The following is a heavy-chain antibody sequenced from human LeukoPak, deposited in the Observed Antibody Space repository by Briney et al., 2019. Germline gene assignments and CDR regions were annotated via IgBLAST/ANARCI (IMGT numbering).Heavy chain of an antibody. D-gene: IGHD5-24*01. CDR1: GGSISSGNYF. Sequence: SETLSLTCSVSGGSISSGNYFWDWIRQPAGKGLEWIGRVHSNGNTNFTNYNPSLKSRVNISIDTSKNQVSLKLTSVTAADTAIYYCAGHGQSSDYWGPGTVVTVSS. J-gene: IGHJ4*02. CDR3: AGHGQSSDY. V-gene: IGHV4-61*02. CDR2: VHSNGNTNFT.